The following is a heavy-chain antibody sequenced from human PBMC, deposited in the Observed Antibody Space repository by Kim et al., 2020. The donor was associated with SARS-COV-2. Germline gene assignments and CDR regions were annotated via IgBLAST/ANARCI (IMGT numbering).Heavy chain of an antibody. CDR3: ARGNYYDSSGYYLDY. D-gene: IGHD3-22*01. Sequence: QKFQGRVTITRDTSASTAYMELSSLRSEDTAVYYCARGNYYDSSGYYLDYWGQGTLVTVSS. J-gene: IGHJ4*02. V-gene: IGHV1-3*01.